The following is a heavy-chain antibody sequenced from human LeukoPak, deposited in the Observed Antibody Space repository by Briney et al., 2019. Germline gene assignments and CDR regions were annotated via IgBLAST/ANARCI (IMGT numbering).Heavy chain of an antibody. CDR3: AYGVEGAFDI. Sequence: PGRSLRLSCAASGFTFDDYAMHWVRQAPGKGLEWVSGISWNSGSIGYADSVKGRFTISRDNAKNSLYLQMNSLRAEDTALYYCAYGVEGAFDIWGQETMVTVSS. CDR1: GFTFDDYA. V-gene: IGHV3-9*01. CDR2: ISWNSGSI. J-gene: IGHJ3*02. D-gene: IGHD3-10*01.